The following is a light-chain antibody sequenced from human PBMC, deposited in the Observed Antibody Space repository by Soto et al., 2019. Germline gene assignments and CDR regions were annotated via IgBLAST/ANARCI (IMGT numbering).Light chain of an antibody. CDR2: GAT. CDR1: QSVSSNY. J-gene: IGKJ3*01. CDR3: PLSAAPLWP. Sequence: EMGLSKSRGTVSLSKRVRAALSCMTSQSVSSNYLAWYQQKPGQAPRLLIYGATNRATGIPDRFSCSVSGANFTLTIRRLHPADFTAYYSPLSAAPLWPFATGTKVDIK. V-gene: IGKV3-20*01.